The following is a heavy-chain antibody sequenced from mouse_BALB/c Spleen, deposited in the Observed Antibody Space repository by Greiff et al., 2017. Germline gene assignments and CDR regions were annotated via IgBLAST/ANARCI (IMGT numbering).Heavy chain of an antibody. Sequence: QVTLNESGPGILQPSQTLSLTCSFSGFSLSTSGMGVGWIRQPSGKGLEWLAHIWWDDDKRYNPALKSRLTISKDTSSNQVFLKIASVDTADTATYYCARYGNYRDYYAMDYWGQGTSVTVSS. D-gene: IGHD2-1*01. V-gene: IGHV8-8*01. J-gene: IGHJ4*01. CDR3: ARYGNYRDYYAMDY. CDR1: GFSLSTSGMG. CDR2: IWWDDDK.